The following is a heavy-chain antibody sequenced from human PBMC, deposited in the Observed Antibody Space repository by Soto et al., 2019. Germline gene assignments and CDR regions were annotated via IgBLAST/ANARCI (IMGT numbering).Heavy chain of an antibody. Sequence: SETLFLTCTVSGGSINRGGYFWSWIRQTPGKGLEWIGHIYNSGTTYTNPSLNSRATISGDTSPNQFSLNLKSVTAADTAVYYCARGPSADKVDYWGQGTLVTVS. CDR3: ARGPSADKVDY. CDR2: IYNSGTT. J-gene: IGHJ4*02. D-gene: IGHD3-3*01. CDR1: GGSINRGGYF. V-gene: IGHV4-30-4*01.